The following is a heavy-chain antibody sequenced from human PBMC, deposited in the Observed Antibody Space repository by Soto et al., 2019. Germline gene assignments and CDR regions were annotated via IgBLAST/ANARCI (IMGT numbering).Heavy chain of an antibody. J-gene: IGHJ4*02. Sequence: QVQLQQWGAGLLKHSEPLSLNCAVTGGSLSGYYWSWIRQPPGKGLEWIVEIKDGGRTNYSPSVKSRDTISSDTSNNQFSLRLYSVTAADTGVYYCARGQEGVVATHWEQGTLVTVSS. CDR2: IKDGGRT. CDR3: ARGQEGVVATH. CDR1: GGSLSGYY. D-gene: IGHD5-12*01. V-gene: IGHV4-34*01.